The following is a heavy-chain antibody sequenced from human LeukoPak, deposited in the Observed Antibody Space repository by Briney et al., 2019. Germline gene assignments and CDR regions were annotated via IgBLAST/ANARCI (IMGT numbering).Heavy chain of an antibody. CDR1: GYSISSGFY. J-gene: IGHJ4*02. CDR3: ARRVGISDCFDY. D-gene: IGHD2-21*02. CDR2: VYHGGSS. V-gene: IGHV4-38-2*02. Sequence: SETLSLTCTVSGYSISSGFYWGWIRQPPGKGLGWIGNVYHGGSSYFNPSLKSRVTISVDTSKNQFSLNLSSVTAADTAVYYCARRVGISDCFDYWGQGTLVTVSS.